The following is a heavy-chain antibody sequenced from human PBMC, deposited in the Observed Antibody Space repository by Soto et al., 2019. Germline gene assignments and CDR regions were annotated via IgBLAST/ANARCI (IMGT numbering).Heavy chain of an antibody. V-gene: IGHV3-9*01. Sequence: EVQLVESGGGLVQPGRSLRLSCAASGFTFDDYAMHWVRQAPGKGLEWVSGISWNSGSIGYADSVKGRFTISRDNAKNSLHLQMNSLRAEDAALYYCAKEGYYYYYMDVWDKGTTVTVSS. CDR1: GFTFDDYA. J-gene: IGHJ6*03. CDR2: ISWNSGSI. CDR3: AKEGYYYYYMDV.